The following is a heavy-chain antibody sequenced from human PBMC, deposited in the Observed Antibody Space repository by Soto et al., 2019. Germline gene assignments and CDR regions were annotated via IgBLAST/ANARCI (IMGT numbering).Heavy chain of an antibody. D-gene: IGHD6-13*01. Sequence: QVQLVQSGAEVKKRGSSVKVSCKASGGTFSCYTISWVRQAPGQGLEWMGRIIPILGIANYAQKFQGRVTITADKSTSTAYMELSSLRSVDTAVYYCARDQGSSWGQGTLVTVSS. CDR2: IIPILGIA. CDR3: ARDQGSS. J-gene: IGHJ4*02. CDR1: GGTFSCYT. V-gene: IGHV1-69*08.